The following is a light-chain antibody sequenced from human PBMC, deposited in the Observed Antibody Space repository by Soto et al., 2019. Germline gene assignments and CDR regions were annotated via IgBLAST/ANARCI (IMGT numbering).Light chain of an antibody. CDR3: AAWDDILSGVL. V-gene: IGLV1-47*01. Sequence: QSVLTQPPSASGTPGQRVTISCSGSSSNIASYYVYWYQQLPGTAPKLLIHRSNQRPSGVPDRFSGSKSGTSASLAISGLRSEDEADYYCAAWDDILSGVLFGGGTKLTVL. J-gene: IGLJ2*01. CDR1: SSNIASYY. CDR2: RSN.